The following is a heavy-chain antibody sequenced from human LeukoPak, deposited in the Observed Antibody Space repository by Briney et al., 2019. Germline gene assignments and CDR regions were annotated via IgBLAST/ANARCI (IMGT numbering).Heavy chain of an antibody. D-gene: IGHD3-3*01. J-gene: IGHJ5*02. CDR3: AKDGNEWLLSNWFDP. Sequence: PGGSLRLSCAASGFTFDDYAMHWVRQAPGKGLEWVSGISWNSGSIGYADSVKGRFTISRDNAKNSLYLQMNSLRAEDTASYYCAKDGNEWLLSNWFDPWGQGTLVTVSS. V-gene: IGHV3-9*01. CDR1: GFTFDDYA. CDR2: ISWNSGSI.